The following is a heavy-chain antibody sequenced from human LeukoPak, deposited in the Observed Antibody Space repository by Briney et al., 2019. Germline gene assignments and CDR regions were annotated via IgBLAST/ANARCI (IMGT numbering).Heavy chain of an antibody. CDR1: GASISSYY. D-gene: IGHD5-18*01. Sequence: SETLSLTCSVSGASISSYYWSWIRQPPGKGLEWIGYMDYSGSTNYNSSLKSRVTTSVDTSKNQFSLKLSSVTAADTAVYYCARRSSGYSYGFEDYWGQGTLVIVPS. CDR2: MDYSGST. J-gene: IGHJ4*02. V-gene: IGHV4-59*12. CDR3: ARRSSGYSYGFEDY.